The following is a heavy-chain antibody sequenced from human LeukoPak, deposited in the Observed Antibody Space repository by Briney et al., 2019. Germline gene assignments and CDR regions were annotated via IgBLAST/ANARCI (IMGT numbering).Heavy chain of an antibody. D-gene: IGHD4-17*01. CDR2: IYPGDSDT. J-gene: IGHJ1*01. V-gene: IGHV5-51*01. CDR1: GYSFTSYW. Sequence: GESLKISCEGSGYSFTSYWIGWGRQMPGKGLEWMGIIYPGDSDTRYRPSFQGQVTISADKSISTAYLQWSSLKASDTAMYYCACGGLDYGDLAEYFQHWGQGTLVTVSS. CDR3: ACGGLDYGDLAEYFQH.